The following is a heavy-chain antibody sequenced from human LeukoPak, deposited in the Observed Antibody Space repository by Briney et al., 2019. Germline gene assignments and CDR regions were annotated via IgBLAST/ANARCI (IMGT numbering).Heavy chain of an antibody. CDR1: EFSVGSNY. CDR3: AKGGSPKDYYYYMDV. J-gene: IGHJ6*03. Sequence: GGSLRLSCAASEFSVGSNYMTWVRQAPGKGLEWVSLIYSGGSTYYADSVKGRFTISRDNSKNTLYLQMNSLRAEDTAVYYCAKGGSPKDYYYYMDVWGKGTTVTVSS. V-gene: IGHV3-66*01. D-gene: IGHD2-15*01. CDR2: IYSGGST.